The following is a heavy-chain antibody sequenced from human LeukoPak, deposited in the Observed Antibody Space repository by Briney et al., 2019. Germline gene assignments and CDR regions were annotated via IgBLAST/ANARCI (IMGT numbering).Heavy chain of an antibody. V-gene: IGHV4-39*01. CDR1: GGSISSSSYY. D-gene: IGHD3-22*01. CDR2: IYYSRST. Sequence: PSETLSLTCTVSGGSISSSSYYWGWIRQPPGKGLEWIGSIYYSRSTYYNPSLKSRVTISVDTSKNQFSLKLSSVTAADTAVYYCASPYYYDSSGYPADYYYYGMDVWGQGTTVTVSS. J-gene: IGHJ6*02. CDR3: ASPYYYDSSGYPADYYYYGMDV.